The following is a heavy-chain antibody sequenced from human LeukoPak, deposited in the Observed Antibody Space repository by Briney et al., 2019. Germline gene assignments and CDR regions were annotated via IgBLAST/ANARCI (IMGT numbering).Heavy chain of an antibody. CDR2: INQDGSEK. CDR3: ARKPEGDAFDI. V-gene: IGHV3-7*03. Sequence: GSLRLSCAASGLTFSSYWMSWVRQAPGKGLEWVANINQDGSEKYYVDSVKGRFTISRDNAKNSLYLQMNSLRAEDTAVYYCARKPEGDAFDIWGQGTMVTVSS. CDR1: GLTFSSYW. J-gene: IGHJ3*02.